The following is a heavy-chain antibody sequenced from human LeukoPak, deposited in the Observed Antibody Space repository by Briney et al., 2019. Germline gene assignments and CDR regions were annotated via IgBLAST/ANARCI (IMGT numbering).Heavy chain of an antibody. Sequence: GGSLRLSCAACGFTFSSYAMRWVRQAPAKGLEWVSAISGSGGNTYYADSVKGRFTISRDNSKNTLYLQMNSLRAEDTAVYYCAKLELAVTTPNWFDPWGQGTLVTVSS. CDR1: GFTFSSYA. D-gene: IGHD3-3*02. J-gene: IGHJ5*02. CDR2: ISGSGGNT. CDR3: AKLELAVTTPNWFDP. V-gene: IGHV3-23*01.